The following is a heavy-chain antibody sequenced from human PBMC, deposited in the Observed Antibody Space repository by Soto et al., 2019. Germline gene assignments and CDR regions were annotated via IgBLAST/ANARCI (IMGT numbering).Heavy chain of an antibody. J-gene: IGHJ3*02. CDR2: ISGSGGST. CDR1: GFTFSSYA. D-gene: IGHD3-22*01. V-gene: IGHV3-23*01. CDR3: AKDEYYYDSSGYYYVPWQADAFDI. Sequence: EVQLLESGGGLVQPGGSLRLSCAASGFTFSSYAMSWVRQAPGKGLEWVSAISGSGGSTYYADSVKGRFTISRDNSKNTLYLQMNSLRAEDTAVYYCAKDEYYYDSSGYYYVPWQADAFDIWGQGTMVTVSS.